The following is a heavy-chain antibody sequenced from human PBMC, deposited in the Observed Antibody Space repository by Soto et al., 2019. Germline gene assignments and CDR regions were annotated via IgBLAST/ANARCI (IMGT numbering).Heavy chain of an antibody. D-gene: IGHD3-22*01. V-gene: IGHV1-69*13. CDR3: VRPILYYYERCGPSAWFDP. J-gene: IGHJ5*02. CDR2: IIPIFGTA. Sequence: SVKVSCKASGGTFSSSSISWVRQAPGQGLEWMGGIIPIFGTANYTQKFQGRVTITADESTSTAYMELSSLSSDDTAVYYCVRPILYYYERCGPSAWFDPWGQGTLVTVSS. CDR1: GGTFSSSS.